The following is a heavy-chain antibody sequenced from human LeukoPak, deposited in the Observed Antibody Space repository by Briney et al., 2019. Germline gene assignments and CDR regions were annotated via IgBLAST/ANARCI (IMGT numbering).Heavy chain of an antibody. J-gene: IGHJ4*02. V-gene: IGHV3-23*01. Sequence: GGSLRLSCAASGFTVSSYAMGWVRQAPGKGLEWVSAIGGGGTLYYADSVKGRFSISRDISKNTLLLQMNSLRADDTAVYYCARRRYDWGGDFANWGQGTLVTVSS. CDR3: ARRRYDWGGDFAN. CDR1: GFTVSSYA. CDR2: IGGGGTL. D-gene: IGHD3-16*01.